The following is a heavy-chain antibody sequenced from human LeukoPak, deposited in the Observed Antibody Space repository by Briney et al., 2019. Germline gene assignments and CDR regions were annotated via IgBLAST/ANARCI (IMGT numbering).Heavy chain of an antibody. CDR1: GFAFSTYA. CDR3: ARDQDYYDSSGYFDY. V-gene: IGHV3-30*03. D-gene: IGHD3-22*01. Sequence: GGSPRLSCAASGFAFSTYAIHWVRQAPGKGLEWVAVISYDGSNKYYADSVKGRFTISRDNSKNTLYLQMNSLRAEDTAVYYCARDQDYYDSSGYFDYWGQGTLVTVSS. J-gene: IGHJ4*02. CDR2: ISYDGSNK.